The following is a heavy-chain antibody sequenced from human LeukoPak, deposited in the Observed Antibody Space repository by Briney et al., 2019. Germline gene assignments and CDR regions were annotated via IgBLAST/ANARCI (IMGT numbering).Heavy chain of an antibody. J-gene: IGHJ3*02. Sequence: SETLSLTCAVSGGSISSSNWWCWVRQPPGKGLEWIGEIYHSGSTNYNPSLKSRVTISVDKSKNQFSLKLSSVTAADTAVYYCARVGAYSGYDSDAFDIWGQGTMVTVSS. CDR3: ARVGAYSGYDSDAFDI. CDR1: GGSISSSNW. CDR2: IYHSGST. V-gene: IGHV4-4*02. D-gene: IGHD5-12*01.